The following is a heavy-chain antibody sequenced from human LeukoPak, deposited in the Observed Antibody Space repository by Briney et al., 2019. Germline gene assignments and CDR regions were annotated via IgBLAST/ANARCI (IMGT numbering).Heavy chain of an antibody. J-gene: IGHJ5*02. CDR2: IYYSGST. D-gene: IGHD3-9*01. CDR1: GGSISSGGYC. CDR3: ARAGPSPPYDILTHGVDP. Sequence: TSQTLSLTCTVSGGSISSGGYCWSWIRQHPGKGLEWIGYIYYSGSTYYNPSLKSRVTISVDTSKNQFSLKLSSVTAADTAVYYCARAGPSPPYDILTHGVDPWGQGTLVTVSS. V-gene: IGHV4-31*03.